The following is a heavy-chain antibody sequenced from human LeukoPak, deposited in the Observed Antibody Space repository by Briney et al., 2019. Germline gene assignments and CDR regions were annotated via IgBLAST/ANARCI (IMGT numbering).Heavy chain of an antibody. J-gene: IGHJ4*02. CDR2: ISSSSSTI. CDR3: ARVWFGYFFQ. Sequence: PGGSLRLSCAVSGFTFSSYSMNWVRQAPGKGLEWVSYISSSSSTIYQADSVKGRFTISKDNSNNTVYLQMNSVGVEDTAVYYCARVWFGYFFQWGQGALVTVSS. CDR1: GFTFSSYS. V-gene: IGHV3-48*04. D-gene: IGHD3-10*01.